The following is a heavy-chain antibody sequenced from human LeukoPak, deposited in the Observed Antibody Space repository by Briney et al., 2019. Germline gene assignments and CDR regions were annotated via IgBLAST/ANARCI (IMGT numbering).Heavy chain of an antibody. V-gene: IGHV3-23*01. CDR1: GFTFRSYG. Sequence: PGRSLRLSCAASGFTFRSYGMNWVRQAPGKGLEWVSAISGSAGSTYYADSVKGRFTISRDNSKNTLYLQMNSLRAEDTAVYYFAKDQNDYGGNSGSFDYWGQGTLVTVSS. D-gene: IGHD4-23*01. CDR2: ISGSAGST. CDR3: AKDQNDYGGNSGSFDY. J-gene: IGHJ4*02.